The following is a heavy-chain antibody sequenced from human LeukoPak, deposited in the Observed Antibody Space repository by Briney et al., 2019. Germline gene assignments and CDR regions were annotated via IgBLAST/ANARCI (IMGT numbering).Heavy chain of an antibody. Sequence: GGSLRLSCAASGFTFSSYAMHWVRQALGKGLEWVAVISYDGSNKYYADSVKGRFTISRDNAKNSLYLRMTSLRAEDTAVYYCARDPGRTGFDYWGQGTLVTVSS. D-gene: IGHD1/OR15-1a*01. J-gene: IGHJ4*02. CDR3: ARDPGRTGFDY. CDR1: GFTFSSYA. V-gene: IGHV3-30*04. CDR2: ISYDGSNK.